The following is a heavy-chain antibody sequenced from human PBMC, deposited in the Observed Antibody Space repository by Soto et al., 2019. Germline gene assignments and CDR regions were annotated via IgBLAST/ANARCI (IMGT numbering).Heavy chain of an antibody. CDR3: ARCRGSSGYFWFDP. V-gene: IGHV1-18*01. CDR2: ISGHNDNS. J-gene: IGHJ5*02. CDR1: CYMFSNYG. Sequence: GXSVKVSFKTSCYMFSNYGITWVRQAPGQGLEWVGWISGHNDNSKYAQKVQGRVTLTTDTSTSTAYMELRNLMSDDTDVYFCARCRGSSGYFWFDPWGQGTPVTVYS. D-gene: IGHD5-12*01.